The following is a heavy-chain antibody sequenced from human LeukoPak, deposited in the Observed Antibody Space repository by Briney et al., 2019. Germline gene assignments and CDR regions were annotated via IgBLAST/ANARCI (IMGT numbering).Heavy chain of an antibody. V-gene: IGHV3-30*03. Sequence: PGRSLRLSCAASGFTFSSYGMHWVRQAPGKGLEWVAVISYDGSNKYYADSVKGRFTISRDSSKNTLYVEMHSLRTEDTAMYYCAREPAGSGWGYYFDYWGQGALVTVSS. J-gene: IGHJ4*02. CDR2: ISYDGSNK. CDR3: AREPAGSGWGYYFDY. D-gene: IGHD3-16*01. CDR1: GFTFSSYG.